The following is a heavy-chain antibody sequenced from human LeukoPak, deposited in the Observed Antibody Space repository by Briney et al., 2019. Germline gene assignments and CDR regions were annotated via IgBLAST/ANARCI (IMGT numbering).Heavy chain of an antibody. CDR3: ARDQGGSGYYYGTFDC. J-gene: IGHJ4*02. CDR1: GFTFSSYA. CDR2: ISSNGGST. V-gene: IGHV3-64*01. Sequence: GGSLRLSCAASGFTFSSYAMHWVRQAPGKGLEYVSAISSNGGSTYYANSVKGRFTISRDNSKNTLYLQMNSLRAEDTAVYYCARDQGGSGYYYGTFDCWGQGTLVTVSS. D-gene: IGHD3-22*01.